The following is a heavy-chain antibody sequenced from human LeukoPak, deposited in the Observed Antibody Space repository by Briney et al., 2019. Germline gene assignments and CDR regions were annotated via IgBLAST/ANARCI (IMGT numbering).Heavy chain of an antibody. Sequence: GGAVTVSCKGSGGTFSSYAIRWGGQAPGEGLEWVGGIIPIFLTANYAQTFQGRVTITAAESTSPAYMQLSSLRSEDTAVYYCPVLGYSGSYTVGGSFDYWGQGTLVTVSS. J-gene: IGHJ4*02. CDR2: IIPIFLTA. V-gene: IGHV1-69*13. D-gene: IGHD1-26*01. CDR1: GGTFSSYA. CDR3: PVLGYSGSYTVGGSFDY.